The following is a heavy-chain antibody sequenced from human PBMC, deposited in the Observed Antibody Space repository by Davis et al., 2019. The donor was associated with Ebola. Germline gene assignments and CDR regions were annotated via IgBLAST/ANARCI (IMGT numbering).Heavy chain of an antibody. CDR3: ASGGGDNYADDS. CDR1: AYAFSTNR. J-gene: IGHJ4*02. Sequence: KVSCKGSAYAFSTNRITWVRQMPGRSLEWMGTIDPSDSHTDYSPSFRGHNTITADKSVGTAYLQWTALKASDTAMYFCASGGGDNYADDSWGQGTLVTVSS. CDR2: IDPSDSHT. V-gene: IGHV5-10-1*01. D-gene: IGHD5-24*01.